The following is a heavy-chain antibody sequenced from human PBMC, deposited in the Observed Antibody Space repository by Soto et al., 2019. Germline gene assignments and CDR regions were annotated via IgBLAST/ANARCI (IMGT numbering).Heavy chain of an antibody. D-gene: IGHD2-2*01. J-gene: IGHJ5*02. CDR2: IYPTGST. CDR1: GGSFSSYY. Sequence: SETLSLTCTVYGGSFSSYYCSWVRKSAGKGLEWIGRIYPTGSTTYNPSLKSRLTMSVDTSKNQFSLRLTSMTAADTAVYYCATGRSEVVPGAMDTWGQGTLVTVSS. CDR3: ATGRSEVVPGAMDT. V-gene: IGHV4-4*07.